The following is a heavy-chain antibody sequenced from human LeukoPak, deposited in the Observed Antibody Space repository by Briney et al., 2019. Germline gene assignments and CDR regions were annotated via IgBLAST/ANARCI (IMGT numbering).Heavy chain of an antibody. CDR3: AKDKGSGWYSYYYYYYGMDV. CDR2: ISGSGGST. Sequence: PGGSLRLSCAASGFTFSSYAMSWVRQAPGKGLEWVSAISGSGGSTYYADSVKGRFTISRDNSKNTLYLQMNSLRAEDTAVYYCAKDKGSGWYSYYYYYYGMDVWGQGTTVTVSS. D-gene: IGHD6-19*01. CDR1: GFTFSSYA. J-gene: IGHJ6*02. V-gene: IGHV3-23*01.